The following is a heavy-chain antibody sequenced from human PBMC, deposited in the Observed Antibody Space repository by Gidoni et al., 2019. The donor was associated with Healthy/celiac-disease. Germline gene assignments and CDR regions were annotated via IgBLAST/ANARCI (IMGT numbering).Heavy chain of an antibody. CDR2: IGYDGSNK. J-gene: IGHJ4*02. V-gene: IGHV3-33*01. Sequence: QVQLVESGGGVVQPGRSVRLSCAASGFTFSSYGMPWVRQAPGKGLEGVAVIGYDGSNKYYADSVKGRFTISRDNSKNTLYLQMNSLRAEDTAVYYCARDSTGPFDYWGQGTLVTVSS. CDR1: GFTFSSYG. CDR3: ARDSTGPFDY.